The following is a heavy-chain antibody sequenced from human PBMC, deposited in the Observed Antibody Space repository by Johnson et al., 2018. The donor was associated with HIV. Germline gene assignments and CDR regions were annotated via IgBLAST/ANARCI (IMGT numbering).Heavy chain of an antibody. Sequence: QVQLVESGGGVVQPGRSLRLSCAASGFTFSSYGMHWVRHAPGKGLEWVAVISYDGSNKYYADSVKGRFTISRDNSKNTLYLQMNSLRAEDTAVYYCAKGPYYYDSSDDTDAFDIWGQGTMVTVSS. CDR1: GFTFSSYG. D-gene: IGHD3-22*01. J-gene: IGHJ3*02. CDR2: ISYDGSNK. V-gene: IGHV3-30*18. CDR3: AKGPYYYDSSDDTDAFDI.